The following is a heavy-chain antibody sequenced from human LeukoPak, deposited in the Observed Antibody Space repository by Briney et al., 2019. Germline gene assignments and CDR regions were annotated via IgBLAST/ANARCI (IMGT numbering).Heavy chain of an antibody. J-gene: IGHJ4*02. CDR1: GYSFISYW. V-gene: IGHV5-51*04. CDR3: PRGILTGYYKENYLDY. D-gene: IGHD3-9*01. Sequence: GESLKISCKGSGYSFISYWIGGLGQLPGKGLEWLGVIYPGDSDTRYSPSLQGQVTNSADKPISTAYLQWSSLQASDTAMYYCPRGILTGYYKENYLDYWGQGSLVTDSS. CDR2: IYPGDSDT.